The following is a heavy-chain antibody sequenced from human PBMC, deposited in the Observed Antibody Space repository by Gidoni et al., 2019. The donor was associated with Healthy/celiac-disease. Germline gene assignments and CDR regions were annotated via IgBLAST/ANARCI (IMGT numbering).Heavy chain of an antibody. D-gene: IGHD4-4*01. Sequence: EVQLVESGGGLVKPGGSLRLSCAASGFTFSSYSMNWVRQAPGKGLEWVSSISSSSSYIYYADSVKGRFTISRDNAKNSLYLQMNSLRAEDTAVYYCARGGLPYDYSNYGVDYWGQGTLVTVSS. CDR3: ARGGLPYDYSNYGVDY. J-gene: IGHJ4*02. CDR1: GFTFSSYS. V-gene: IGHV3-21*01. CDR2: ISSSSSYI.